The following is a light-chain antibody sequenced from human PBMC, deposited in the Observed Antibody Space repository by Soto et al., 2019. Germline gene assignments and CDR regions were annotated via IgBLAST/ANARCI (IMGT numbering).Light chain of an antibody. CDR3: GTWDSSLIAL. CDR2: DNS. J-gene: IGLJ1*01. Sequence: QSVLTQPPSGSAAAGQKGTISCSGNGSNIASNDVSWYRQLPGKAPKLLIYDNSQRPSGIPDRCSGSKSGTSATLGITGLQTGDEADYYCGTWDSSLIALFGTGTKLTVL. V-gene: IGLV1-51*01. CDR1: GSNIASND.